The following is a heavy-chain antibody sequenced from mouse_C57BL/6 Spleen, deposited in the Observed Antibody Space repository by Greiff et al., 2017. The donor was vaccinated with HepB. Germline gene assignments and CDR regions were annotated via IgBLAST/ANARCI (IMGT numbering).Heavy chain of an antibody. CDR2: ICTGGGT. D-gene: IGHD1-1*01. Sequence: VQVVESGPGLVAPSQRLSITCTVSGFSFTSYAISWVRQPPGKGLEWLGVICTGGGTNYNSALKSRLSISKDNSKSQVFLKMNSLQTDDTARYYCATSTTVVPFAYWGQGTLVTVSA. J-gene: IGHJ3*01. CDR3: ATSTTVVPFAY. V-gene: IGHV2-9-1*01. CDR1: GFSFTSYA.